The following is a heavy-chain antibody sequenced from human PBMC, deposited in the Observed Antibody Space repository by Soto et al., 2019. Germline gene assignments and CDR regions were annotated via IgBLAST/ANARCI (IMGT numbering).Heavy chain of an antibody. Sequence: PWEALKISCDGSGFSFTRSWINWVRPMPGKGLEWMGNIDPGDSYTRYSPSFQGHVTISVDKSISTAYLQWSNLKASDTAMYYCAWSASGTAPHYFDYWGQGTLVTVSS. V-gene: IGHV5-10-1*01. J-gene: IGHJ4*01. CDR3: AWSASGTAPHYFDY. D-gene: IGHD6-13*01. CDR2: IDPGDSYT. CDR1: GFSFTRSW.